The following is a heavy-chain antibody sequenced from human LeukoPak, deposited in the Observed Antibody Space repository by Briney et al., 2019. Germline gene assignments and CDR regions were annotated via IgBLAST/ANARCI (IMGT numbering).Heavy chain of an antibody. J-gene: IGHJ2*01. CDR3: ARGPTMIVLPPWYFDL. CDR2: IYYSGST. CDR1: GGSISSSSYY. D-gene: IGHD3-22*01. Sequence: SETLSLTCTVSGGSISSSSYYWGWIRQPPGKGLEWIGSIYYSGSTYYNPSLKSRVTISVDTSKNQFSLKLSSVIAADTAVYYCARGPTMIVLPPWYFDLWGRGTLVTVSS. V-gene: IGHV4-39*07.